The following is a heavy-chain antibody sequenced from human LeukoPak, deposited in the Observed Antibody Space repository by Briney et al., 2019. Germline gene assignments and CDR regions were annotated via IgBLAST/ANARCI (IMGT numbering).Heavy chain of an antibody. Sequence: GSLRLSCAASGFTFSDYYMSWIRQAQGKGLEWVSYISSSGSTIYYADSVKGRFTISRDNAKNSLYLQMNRLRAEDTAVYYCARQASAYGSGSTNWFDPWGQGTLVTVSA. CDR2: ISSSGSTI. CDR3: ARQASAYGSGSTNWFDP. V-gene: IGHV3-11*01. CDR1: GFTFSDYY. J-gene: IGHJ5*02. D-gene: IGHD3-10*01.